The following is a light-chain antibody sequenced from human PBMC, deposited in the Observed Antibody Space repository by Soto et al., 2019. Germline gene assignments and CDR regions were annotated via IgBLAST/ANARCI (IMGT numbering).Light chain of an antibody. CDR2: DAS. J-gene: IGKJ1*01. CDR1: QTIDNT. CDR3: QQYNNWPRT. V-gene: IGKV3-15*01. Sequence: EIVMTQSPATLSLSPGERATLSCRASQTIDNTLAWYQRKPGQAPRLLIYDASTRATGVPARFSGSGSGTDFTLTISSLQSEDFAIYYCQQYNNWPRTFGQGTKVDI.